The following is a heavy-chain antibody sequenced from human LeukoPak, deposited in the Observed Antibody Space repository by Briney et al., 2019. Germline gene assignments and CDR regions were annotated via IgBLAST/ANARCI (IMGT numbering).Heavy chain of an antibody. Sequence: PGGSLRLSCAASGFTFSSCWMSWVRQAPGKGLEWVANIKPDGSEKYYVDSVKGRFIISRDNVKNSLYPQMDSLRAEDTAMYYCARDRNSNWYPYLDSWGQGTLVTVSS. CDR3: ARDRNSNWYPYLDS. CDR2: IKPDGSEK. CDR1: GFTFSSCW. D-gene: IGHD6-13*01. V-gene: IGHV3-7*03. J-gene: IGHJ4*02.